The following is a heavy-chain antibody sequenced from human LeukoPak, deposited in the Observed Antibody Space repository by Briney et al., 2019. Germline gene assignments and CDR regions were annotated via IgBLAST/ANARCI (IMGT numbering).Heavy chain of an antibody. Sequence: GGSLRLSCAVSGFSVSDNYVSWVRRAPGKGLQWVSIIYPNTNTYNAASVKGRFTISRDNSKNTIYLEIDGLTAEDTAVYYCARTNPVYGDYDYWGLGTLVTVYS. V-gene: IGHV3-53*01. J-gene: IGHJ4*02. CDR3: ARTNPVYGDYDY. CDR1: GFSVSDNY. CDR2: IYPNTNT. D-gene: IGHD4-17*01.